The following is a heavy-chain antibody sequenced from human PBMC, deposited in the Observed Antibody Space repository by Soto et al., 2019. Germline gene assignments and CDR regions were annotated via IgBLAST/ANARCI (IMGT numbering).Heavy chain of an antibody. D-gene: IGHD3-3*01. J-gene: IGHJ4*02. V-gene: IGHV3-11*01. CDR3: ASHYDMWSGYLSPVDY. Sequence: QVQLVESGGDLVKPGGSLRLSCAASGYTFSDYYMSWIRQDPGKGLEWISYIDTSGTKIYYADSVKGRFTITRDNAKNSRYLEMNSLRDEDTSVYYCASHYDMWSGYLSPVDYWGQGTLVTVSS. CDR1: GYTFSDYY. CDR2: IDTSGTKI.